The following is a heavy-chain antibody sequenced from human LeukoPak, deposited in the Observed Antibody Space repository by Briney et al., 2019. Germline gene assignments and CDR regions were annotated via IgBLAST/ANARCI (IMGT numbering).Heavy chain of an antibody. J-gene: IGHJ4*02. CDR1: GCTFTSYD. V-gene: IGHV1-8*01. D-gene: IGHD7-27*01. CDR2: MNPNSGNT. CDR3: ARETGDLHRFDY. Sequence: ASVKVSCKASGCTFTSYDINWVRQATGQGLEWMGWMNPNSGNTGYAQKFQGRVTITADESTSTAYMELSSLRSEDTAVYYCARETGDLHRFDYWGQGTLVTVSS.